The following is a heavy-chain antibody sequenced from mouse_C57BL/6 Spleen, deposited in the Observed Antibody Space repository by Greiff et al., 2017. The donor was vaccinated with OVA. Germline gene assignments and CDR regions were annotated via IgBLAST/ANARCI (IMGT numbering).Heavy chain of an antibody. CDR1: GFTFSSYG. CDR3: ARPGGGSYYFDY. V-gene: IGHV5-6*01. CDR2: ISSGGSYT. J-gene: IGHJ2*01. Sequence: EVQRVESGGDLVKPGGSLKLSCAASGFTFSSYGMSWVRQTPDKRLEWVATISSGGSYTYYPDSVKGRFTISRDNAKNTLYLQMSSLKSEDTAMYYCARPGGGSYYFDYWGQGTTLTVSS.